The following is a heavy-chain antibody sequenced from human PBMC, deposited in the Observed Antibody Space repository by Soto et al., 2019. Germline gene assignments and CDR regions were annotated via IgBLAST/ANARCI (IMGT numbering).Heavy chain of an antibody. Sequence: GSLRLSCAASGFTFSSYGMHWVRQAPGKGLEWVAVISYDGSNKYYADSVKGRFTISRDNSKNTLYLQMNSLRAEDTAVYYCAKDHSGSSPFNGMDVWGQGTTVTVSS. CDR3: AKDHSGSSPFNGMDV. D-gene: IGHD1-26*01. CDR1: GFTFSSYG. V-gene: IGHV3-30*18. CDR2: ISYDGSNK. J-gene: IGHJ6*02.